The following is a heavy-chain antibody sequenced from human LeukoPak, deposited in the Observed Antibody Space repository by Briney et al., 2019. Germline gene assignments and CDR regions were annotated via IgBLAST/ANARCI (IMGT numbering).Heavy chain of an antibody. D-gene: IGHD5-18*01. CDR1: GFTFSSYW. Sequence: GGSLRLSCAASGFTFSSYWMSWVRQAPGKGLEWVANIKQDGSEKYYVDSVKGRFTISRDNAKNSLYLQMNSLRAEGTAVYYCARADTAMVRIKDEYFQHWGQGTLVTVSS. J-gene: IGHJ1*01. V-gene: IGHV3-7*03. CDR2: IKQDGSEK. CDR3: ARADTAMVRIKDEYFQH.